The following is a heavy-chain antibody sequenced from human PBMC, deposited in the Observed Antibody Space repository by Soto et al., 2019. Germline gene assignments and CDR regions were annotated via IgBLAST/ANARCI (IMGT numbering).Heavy chain of an antibody. CDR3: ARGHDRTVHDDNFDY. CDR2: INHSGST. Sequence: SETLSLTCAVYGGSFSGYYWSWIRQPPGKGLEWIGEINHSGSTNYNPSLKSRVTISVDTSKNQFSLKLSSVTAADTAVYYCARGHDRTVHDDNFDYWGQGTLVTVSS. CDR1: GGSFSGYY. D-gene: IGHD4-17*01. V-gene: IGHV4-34*01. J-gene: IGHJ4*02.